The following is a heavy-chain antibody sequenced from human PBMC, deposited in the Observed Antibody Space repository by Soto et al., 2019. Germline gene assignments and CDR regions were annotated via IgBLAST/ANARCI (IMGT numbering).Heavy chain of an antibody. V-gene: IGHV3-64D*08. CDR2: ISSNGGST. J-gene: IGHJ4*02. CDR3: VKPLWFGELLGYFDY. D-gene: IGHD3-10*01. CDR1: GFTFSSYA. Sequence: GSLRLSCSASGFTFSSYAMHWVRQAPGKGLEYVSAISSNGGSTYYADSVKGRFTISRDNSKNTLYLQMSSLRAEDTAVYYCVKPLWFGELLGYFDYWGQGTLVTVSS.